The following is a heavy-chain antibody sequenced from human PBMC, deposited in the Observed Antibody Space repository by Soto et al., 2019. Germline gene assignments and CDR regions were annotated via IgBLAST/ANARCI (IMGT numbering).Heavy chain of an antibody. CDR2: IKQDGSEK. Sequence: GGSLRLSCADSGFTFSSYWMSWVRQAPGKGLEWVANIKQDGSEKYYVDSVKGRFTISRDNAKNSLYLQMNSLRADDTAVYYCARVLPGGGYPHDYCDYWGQGTLVTVSS. CDR1: GFTFSSYW. D-gene: IGHD2-15*01. V-gene: IGHV3-7*01. J-gene: IGHJ4*02. CDR3: ARVLPGGGYPHDYCDY.